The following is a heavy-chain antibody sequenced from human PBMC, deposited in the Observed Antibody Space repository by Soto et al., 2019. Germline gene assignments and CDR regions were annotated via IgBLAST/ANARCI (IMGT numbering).Heavy chain of an antibody. V-gene: IGHV3-23*01. CDR2: ISGSGGST. Sequence: PGGSLRLSCAASGFTFSSYAMSWVRQAPGKGLEWVSAISGSGGSTYYADSVKGRFTISRDNSKNTLYLQMNSLRAEDTAVYYCFYDSSGYYDWFDPWGQGTLVTVSS. D-gene: IGHD3-22*01. CDR3: FYDSSGYYDWFDP. CDR1: GFTFSSYA. J-gene: IGHJ5*02.